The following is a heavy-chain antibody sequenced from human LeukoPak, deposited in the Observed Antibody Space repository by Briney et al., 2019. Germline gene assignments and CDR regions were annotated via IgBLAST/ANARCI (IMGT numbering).Heavy chain of an antibody. CDR2: INAYNVNT. J-gene: IGHJ4*02. Sequence: ASVKVSCKTSGYPFSAYGLAWVRQAPGQGLEWMGWINAYNVNTNYAENLQGRVTFTTDTSTSTAYMEMRSLRSDDTAVYYCARAGGSRWHAGAYFDYWGQGTLVTVSS. CDR1: GYPFSAYG. D-gene: IGHD6-19*01. V-gene: IGHV1-18*01. CDR3: ARAGGSRWHAGAYFDY.